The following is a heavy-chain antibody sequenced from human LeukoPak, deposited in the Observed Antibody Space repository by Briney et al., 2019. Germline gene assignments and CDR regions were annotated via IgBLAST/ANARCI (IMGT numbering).Heavy chain of an antibody. CDR1: GFTFSSYA. V-gene: IGHV3-23*01. CDR3: AKDLTSGGGYLYYGSRSYYKTPIFDY. CDR2: ISGSGGST. Sequence: GGSLRLSSAGSGFTFSSYAMSWVRQAPGKGLEWVTAISGSGGSTYYADSVKGRFTISRDNSKNTLYLQMNSLRAEDTAVYYCAKDLTSGGGYLYYGSRSYYKTPIFDYWGQGTLVTVSS. J-gene: IGHJ4*02. D-gene: IGHD3-10*01.